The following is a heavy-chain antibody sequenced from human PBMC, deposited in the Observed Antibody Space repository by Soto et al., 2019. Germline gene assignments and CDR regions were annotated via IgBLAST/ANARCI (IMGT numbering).Heavy chain of an antibody. CDR3: ARDLMAGADHYYYYGMDV. V-gene: IGHV3-30-3*01. D-gene: IGHD3-10*01. J-gene: IGHJ6*02. Sequence: QVQLVESGGGVVQPGRSLRLSCAASGFTFSLYTMHWVRQAPDKGLEWVAVISYDGTKKYYADSVKGRFTISRDNSKNTVSLQMNSLRGEDTAFYYCARDLMAGADHYYYYGMDVWGQGTTVTVSS. CDR1: GFTFSLYT. CDR2: ISYDGTKK.